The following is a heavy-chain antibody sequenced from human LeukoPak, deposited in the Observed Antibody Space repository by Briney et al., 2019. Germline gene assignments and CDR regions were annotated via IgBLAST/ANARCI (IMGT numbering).Heavy chain of an antibody. V-gene: IGHV3-7*01. CDR2: IKQDGSEK. CDR3: ARDFGPFAGGSLEYFDY. CDR1: GFTFSSYW. J-gene: IGHJ4*02. Sequence: GGSLRLSCAASGFTFSSYWMSWVRQAPGKGLEWVANIKQDGSEKYYVDFVKGRFTISRDNAKSSLYLQMNSLRAEDTAVYYCARDFGPFAGGSLEYFDYWGQGTLVTVSS. D-gene: IGHD1-26*01.